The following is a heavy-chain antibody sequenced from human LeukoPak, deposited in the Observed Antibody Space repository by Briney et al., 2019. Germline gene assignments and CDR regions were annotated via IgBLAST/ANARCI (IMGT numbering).Heavy chain of an antibody. D-gene: IGHD2-21*02. J-gene: IGHJ3*02. V-gene: IGHV1-2*02. Sequence: GASVKVSCKASGYTFTDYYMHWVRQAPGQGLEWMGWINPNSGGTNYAQKFQGRVTMTRDTSITTAYMELSRLTSDDTTIYHCATTLYIVVVTWHAFDIWGQGTMVTVSS. CDR3: ATTLYIVVVTWHAFDI. CDR1: GYTFTDYY. CDR2: INPNSGGT.